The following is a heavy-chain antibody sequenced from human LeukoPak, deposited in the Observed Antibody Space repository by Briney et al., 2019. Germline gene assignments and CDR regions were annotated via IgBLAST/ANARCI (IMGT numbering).Heavy chain of an antibody. CDR3: ARGGNSGWYLDRFDY. J-gene: IGHJ4*02. Sequence: SGTLSLTCAVYGGSFSGYYWSWIRQPPGKGLEWIGEINHSGSTNYNPSLKSRVTISVDTSKNQFSLKLSSVTAADTAVYYCARGGNSGWYLDRFDYWGQGTLVTVSS. CDR2: INHSGST. V-gene: IGHV4-34*01. CDR1: GGSFSGYY. D-gene: IGHD6-19*01.